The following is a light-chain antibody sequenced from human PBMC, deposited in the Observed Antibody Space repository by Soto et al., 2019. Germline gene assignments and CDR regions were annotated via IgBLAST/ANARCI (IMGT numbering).Light chain of an antibody. J-gene: IGKJ4*01. Sequence: DILMTQSPSSLSASVGDRVTITCRASQRISNFLNWYQQKPGKAPKLLIYAASSLQSGVPSRFSDSGFGTDFTLTISSLQPGDFATYYCQQSASTPPTFGGGAKVEIK. CDR3: QQSASTPPT. CDR1: QRISNF. V-gene: IGKV1-39*01. CDR2: AAS.